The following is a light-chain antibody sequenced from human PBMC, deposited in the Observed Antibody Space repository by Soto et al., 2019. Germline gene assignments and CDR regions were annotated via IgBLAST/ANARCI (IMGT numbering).Light chain of an antibody. V-gene: IGKV2-28*01. CDR3: MQALHTPWT. CDR1: ESLLQSNGNHY. J-gene: IGKJ1*01. CDR2: LGS. Sequence: FVLTQSPLSLPVTPGEPASISCRSSESLLQSNGNHYLDWYLQKPGQSPQVLIYLGSNRASVVPDRFSGSGSGTDFTLKISRVEAEDVGVYYCMQALHTPWTFGEGTKVEIK.